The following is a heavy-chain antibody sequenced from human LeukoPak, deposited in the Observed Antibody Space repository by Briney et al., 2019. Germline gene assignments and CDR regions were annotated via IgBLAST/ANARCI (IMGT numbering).Heavy chain of an antibody. CDR1: GGSISSYY. Sequence: SETLSLTCTVSGGSISSYYWSWIRQPPGRGLEWIGYIYYSGSTNYNPPLKSRVTISVDTSKNQFSLKLSSVTAADTAVYYCARDGGYSYGFDYYYYMDVWGKGTTVTVSS. CDR3: ARDGGYSYGFDYYYYMDV. D-gene: IGHD5-18*01. V-gene: IGHV4-59*01. CDR2: IYYSGST. J-gene: IGHJ6*03.